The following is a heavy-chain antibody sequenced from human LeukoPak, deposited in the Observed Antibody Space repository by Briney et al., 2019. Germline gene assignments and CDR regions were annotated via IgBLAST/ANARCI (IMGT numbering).Heavy chain of an antibody. D-gene: IGHD6-19*01. V-gene: IGHV1-2*02. J-gene: IGHJ6*03. CDR1: GYTFTGYY. Sequence: ASVKVSCKSSGYTFTGYYIHWVRQAPGQGLEWMGWINPNIEDTNYAQNFQGRVTMTRDTSTSTAYMELSRLRSDDTAVYYCARERRRSSGWYGYYYYYMDVWGKGTTVTVSS. CDR3: ARERRRSSGWYGYYYYYMDV. CDR2: INPNIEDT.